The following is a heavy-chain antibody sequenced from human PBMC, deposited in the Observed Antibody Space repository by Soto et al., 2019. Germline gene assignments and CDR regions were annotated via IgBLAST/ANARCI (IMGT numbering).Heavy chain of an antibody. CDR3: ARLYGSRGPFDY. CDR2: IYYTGLS. V-gene: IGHV4-59*01. CDR1: GGSISSYY. D-gene: IGHD6-13*01. J-gene: IGHJ4*02. Sequence: PSETLSLTCTVSGGSISSYYWSWIRQPPGKGLEWIGYIYYTGLSNSNPSLNSRVTMSVDTSKNQFSLKLSSVTAADTAVYYCARLYGSRGPFDYWGQGTLVTVSS.